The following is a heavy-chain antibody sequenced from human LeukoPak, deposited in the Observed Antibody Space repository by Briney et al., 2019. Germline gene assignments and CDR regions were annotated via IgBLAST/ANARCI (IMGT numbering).Heavy chain of an antibody. CDR1: GFTFSNYA. CDR3: AKDHSSGWFQH. D-gene: IGHD6-19*01. Sequence: PGGSLRLSCAASGFTFSNYAMNWVRQAPGKGLEWVSAISGGGENTYYADSVKGRFTISRDNSKNTLYLQMNSLRAEDTAVYYCAKDHSSGWFQHWGQGTLVTVSS. CDR2: ISGGGENT. J-gene: IGHJ1*01. V-gene: IGHV3-23*01.